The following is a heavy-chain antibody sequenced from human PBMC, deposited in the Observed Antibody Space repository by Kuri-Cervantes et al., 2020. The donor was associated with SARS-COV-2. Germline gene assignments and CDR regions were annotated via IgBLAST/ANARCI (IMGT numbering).Heavy chain of an antibody. CDR2: IWYDGENE. CDR3: ARWAANYYYMDV. V-gene: IGHV3-33*08. J-gene: IGHJ6*03. CDR1: GFTFSNYV. Sequence: GESLKIYCVASGFTFSNYVIHWVRQAPGKGLEWVAVIWYDGENEYYAGSVKGRFTISRDNSKNTVSLHMNSLRAEDTAMYYCARWAANYYYMDVWGKGTTVTVSS. D-gene: IGHD1-26*01.